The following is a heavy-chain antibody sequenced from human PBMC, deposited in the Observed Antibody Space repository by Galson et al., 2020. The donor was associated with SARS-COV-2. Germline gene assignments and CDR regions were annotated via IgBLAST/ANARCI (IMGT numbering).Heavy chain of an antibody. CDR1: GFTFSSYW. CDR3: EGTSGSYPSPN. J-gene: IGHJ4*02. Sequence: GESLQISCAAPGFTFSSYWMHWVRQPPGKGLVRVSRINTDGSSTSYMDSVKGRFTISRDNAKNTLYLQMNSLRAEDTAVYYCEGTSGSYPSPNWGQGTLVTVSS. V-gene: IGHV3-74*01. CDR2: INTDGSST. D-gene: IGHD1-26*01.